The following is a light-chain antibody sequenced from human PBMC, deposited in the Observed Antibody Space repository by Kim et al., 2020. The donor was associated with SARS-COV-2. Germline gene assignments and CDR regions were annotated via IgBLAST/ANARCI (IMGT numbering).Light chain of an antibody. CDR2: GAS. Sequence: SPGERVTLSCRASQTVGSSYLAWYQQKSGQPPRLLIYGASNRATGIPDRFSGRGSGTDFFLTITRLEPEDFAVYYCQQYGRSPITFGQGTRLEIK. CDR1: QTVGSSY. CDR3: QQYGRSPIT. V-gene: IGKV3-20*01. J-gene: IGKJ5*01.